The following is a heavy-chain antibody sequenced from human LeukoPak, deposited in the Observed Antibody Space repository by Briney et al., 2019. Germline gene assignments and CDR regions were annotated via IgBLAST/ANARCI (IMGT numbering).Heavy chain of an antibody. CDR3: AEGYLMVRALFFGY. D-gene: IGHD3-10*01. J-gene: IGHJ4*02. CDR2: ISGSGGST. V-gene: IGHV3-23*01. Sequence: GGSLRLSCAASGFTFSSYAMRWVRQAPGKGLEWVSAISGSGGSTYYADSVKGRFTISRDNSKNTLYQQMNSLRAEDTAVYYCAEGYLMVRALFFGYWGQGTLVTVSS. CDR1: GFTFSSYA.